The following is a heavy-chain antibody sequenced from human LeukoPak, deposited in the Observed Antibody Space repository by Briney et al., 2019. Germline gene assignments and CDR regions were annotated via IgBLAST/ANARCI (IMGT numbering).Heavy chain of an antibody. CDR2: ISGSGGST. V-gene: IGHV3-23*01. Sequence: GGSLRLSCAASGFTFSSYAMSWVRQAPGKGLEWVSAISGSGGSTYYADSVKSRFTISRDNSKNTLYLQMNSLRAEDTAVNYCAKDRGIAAAGKSFNYWGQGTLVTVSS. CDR3: AKDRGIAAAGKSFNY. J-gene: IGHJ4*02. CDR1: GFTFSSYA. D-gene: IGHD6-13*01.